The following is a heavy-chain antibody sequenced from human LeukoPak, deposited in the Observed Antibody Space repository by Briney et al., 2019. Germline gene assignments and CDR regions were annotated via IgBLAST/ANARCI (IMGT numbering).Heavy chain of an antibody. CDR2: ISSSGSTI. D-gene: IGHD1-26*01. CDR1: GFTFSSYE. V-gene: IGHV3-48*03. Sequence: GGPLRLSCAASGFTFSSYEMNWVRQAPGKGLEWVSYISSSGSTIYYADSVKGRFTISRDNAKNSLYLQMNSLRAEDTALYYCARVKSGSYYYYMDVWGKGTTVTVSS. CDR3: ARVKSGSYYYYMDV. J-gene: IGHJ6*03.